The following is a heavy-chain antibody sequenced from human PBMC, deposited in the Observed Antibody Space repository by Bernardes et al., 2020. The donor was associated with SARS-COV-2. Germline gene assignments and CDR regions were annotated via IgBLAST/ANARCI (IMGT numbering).Heavy chain of an antibody. J-gene: IGHJ5*02. V-gene: IGHV3-74*01. D-gene: IGHD2-15*01. CDR3: VRGYPDWYCGSGNCYVDWFDP. CDR2: IKSDGSGT. CDR1: GFTFSSSW. Sequence: GSLRLSCAASGFTFSSSWMHWVRQAPGKGLVWVSRIKSDGSGTRYADSVKGRFTISRDNAKNILYLQMDSLRAEDTAVYYCVRGYPDWYCGSGNCYVDWFDPWGQGTLVTVSS.